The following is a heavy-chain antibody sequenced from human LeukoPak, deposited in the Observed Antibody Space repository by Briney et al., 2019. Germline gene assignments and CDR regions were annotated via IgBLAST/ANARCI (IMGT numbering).Heavy chain of an antibody. CDR3: AKDLTSGGLRGARYSSGWYSPSI. V-gene: IGHV3-30*02. Sequence: GGSLRLSCAASGFTFSSYGMHWVRQAPGKGLEWVAFIRYDGSNKYYADSVKGRFTISRDNSKNTLYLQMNSLRAEDTAVYYCAKDLTSGGLRGARYSSGWYSPSIWGQGTMVTVSS. J-gene: IGHJ3*02. CDR2: IRYDGSNK. D-gene: IGHD6-19*01. CDR1: GFTFSSYG.